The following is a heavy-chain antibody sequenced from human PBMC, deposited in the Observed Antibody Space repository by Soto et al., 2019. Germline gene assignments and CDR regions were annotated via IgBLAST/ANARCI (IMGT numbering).Heavy chain of an antibody. CDR2: ISGSGGST. D-gene: IGHD2-15*01. V-gene: IGHV3-23*01. CDR1: GFTFSSYA. J-gene: IGHJ5*02. CDR3: ARYCSGGSCYSHFSGHNWFDP. Sequence: GGSLRLSCAASGFTFSSYAMSWVRQAPGKGLEWVSAISGSGGSTYYADSVKGRFTISRDNSKNTLYLQMNSLRAEDTAVYYCARYCSGGSCYSHFSGHNWFDPWGQGTLVTVSS.